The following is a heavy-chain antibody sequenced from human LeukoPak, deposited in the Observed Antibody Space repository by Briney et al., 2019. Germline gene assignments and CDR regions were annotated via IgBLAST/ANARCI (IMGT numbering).Heavy chain of an antibody. Sequence: PSETLSLTCTVSGGSIGTYYWSWIRQPAGKGLEWIGRIYTSGNTKYNPSLKSRVTISVDTSKNQFSLKLTSLTAADTAIYYCARDSGRRGYPEFSFDYWGQGTLVTVSS. CDR1: GGSIGTYY. V-gene: IGHV4-4*07. CDR2: IYTSGNT. J-gene: IGHJ4*02. D-gene: IGHD3-10*01. CDR3: ARDSGRRGYPEFSFDY.